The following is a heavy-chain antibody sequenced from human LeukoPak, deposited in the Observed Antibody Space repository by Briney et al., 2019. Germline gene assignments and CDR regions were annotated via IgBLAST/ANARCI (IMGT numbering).Heavy chain of an antibody. CDR1: GFPSSGYW. Sequence: QPGGSLRLSCAASGFPSSGYWMDWVRQAPGKGMEWVANINQDGSTQYYAASVKGRFTISRDNAKSSLYLQMNILRAEDTAVYYCSRSLDYLGQGALVTVSS. CDR3: SRSLDY. J-gene: IGHJ4*02. V-gene: IGHV3-7*01. CDR2: INQDGSTQ.